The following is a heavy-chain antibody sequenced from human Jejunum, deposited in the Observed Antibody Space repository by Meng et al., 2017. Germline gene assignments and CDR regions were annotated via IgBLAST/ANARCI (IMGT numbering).Heavy chain of an antibody. CDR3: AHTDQRWDHGQYAYDK. V-gene: IGHV2-5*01. Sequence: QIALEESGPTLGKPRQTLTLPCPFSGFSFPARREGVGWIRQPPGKALEWLALIYWNDDKRHSPSLQSRLTITKDTSKNQVILKMTDMDPLDTATYYCAHTDQRWDHGQYAYDKWGQGSLVTVSS. D-gene: IGHD4/OR15-4a*01. CDR1: GFSFPARREG. CDR2: IYWNDDK. J-gene: IGHJ4*02.